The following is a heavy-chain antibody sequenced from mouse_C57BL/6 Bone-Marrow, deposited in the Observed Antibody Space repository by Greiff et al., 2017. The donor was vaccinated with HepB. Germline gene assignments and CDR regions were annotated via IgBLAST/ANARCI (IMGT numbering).Heavy chain of an antibody. J-gene: IGHJ3*01. D-gene: IGHD1-1*01. CDR2: ISDGGSYT. CDR1: GFTFGSYA. V-gene: IGHV5-4*01. CDR3: ARGAYGSAWFAY. Sequence: EVQLVESGGGLVKPGGSLKLSCAASGFTFGSYAMSWVRQTPEKRLEWVATISDGGSYTYYPDNVKGRFTISRDNAKNNLYLQMSHLKSEDTAMYYCARGAYGSAWFAYWGQGTLVTVSA.